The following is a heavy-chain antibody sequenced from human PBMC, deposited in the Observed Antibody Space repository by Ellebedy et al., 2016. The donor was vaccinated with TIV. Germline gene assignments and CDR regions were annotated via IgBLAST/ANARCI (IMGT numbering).Heavy chain of an antibody. D-gene: IGHD2-8*01. V-gene: IGHV3-15*07. CDR2: IKSKTDGGTT. Sequence: LSLTCAASGFTFSNAWMNWVRQAPGKGLEWVGRIKSKTDGGTTDYAAPVKGRFTISRDDSKNTLYLQMNSLKTEDTAVYYCTLMVFAIGGLDYWGQGTLVTVSS. CDR1: GFTFSNAW. CDR3: TLMVFAIGGLDY. J-gene: IGHJ4*02.